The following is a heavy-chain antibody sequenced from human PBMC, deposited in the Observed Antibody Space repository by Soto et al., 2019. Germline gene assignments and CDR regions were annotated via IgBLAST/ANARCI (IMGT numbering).Heavy chain of an antibody. V-gene: IGHV4-30-2*01. D-gene: IGHD3-16*01. CDR3: ARAPPGPAPRWGV. CDR2: IYPTGKT. J-gene: IGHJ6*02. CDR1: GGSISSGGYS. Sequence: QLQMQESGSGLVKPSQTLSLTCTVSGGSISSGGYSWSWIRQTPGKGLEWIGYIYPTGKTYYNPSLENRAILSIDTSQNQFSLQLTSVTAADTAVYYCARAPPGPAPRWGVWGHGTTVTVSS.